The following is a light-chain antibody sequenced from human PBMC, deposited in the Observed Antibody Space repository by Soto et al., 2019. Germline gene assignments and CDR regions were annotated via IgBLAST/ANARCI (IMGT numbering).Light chain of an antibody. CDR2: GAS. Sequence: EIVLTQSPGALSLSPGERATLSCGASQSVSSSYLAWYQQKPGQAPRLLIYGASTRATGIPDRFSGSGSGTDFTLTISRPVPEDFAVYYCQQYGSSPRTFGQGTKVEIK. J-gene: IGKJ1*01. CDR1: QSVSSSY. V-gene: IGKV3-20*01. CDR3: QQYGSSPRT.